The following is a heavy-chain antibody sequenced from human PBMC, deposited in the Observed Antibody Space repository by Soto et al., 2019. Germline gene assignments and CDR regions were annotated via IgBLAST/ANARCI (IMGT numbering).Heavy chain of an antibody. CDR3: ARLKSYYDSRVSSDY. D-gene: IGHD3-22*01. V-gene: IGHV1-2*02. CDR2: INPNNGDT. Sequence: QVQLVQSGAAVKRPGASVKVSCKASGYTFTGYYIYWLRQAPGQGLEWMGWINPNNGDTNYAQKFQGRVTMTRDSSISTAYLELSRLRSDDTAIYYCARLKSYYDSRVSSDYWGQGTLVTVSS. CDR1: GYTFTGYY. J-gene: IGHJ4*02.